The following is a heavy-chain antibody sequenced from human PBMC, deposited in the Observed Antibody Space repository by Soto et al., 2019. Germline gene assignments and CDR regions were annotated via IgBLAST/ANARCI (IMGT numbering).Heavy chain of an antibody. CDR1: GFTFSSYA. D-gene: IGHD5-18*01. J-gene: IGHJ6*02. CDR3: AKGLQLWFYGMDV. CDR2: ISGSGGST. V-gene: IGHV3-23*01. Sequence: EVQLLESGGGLVQPGGSLRLSCAASGFTFSSYAMSWVRQAPGKGLEWVSAISGSGGSTYYADSVRGRFTISRDNSKNTLYLQMNSLRAEDTAVYYCAKGLQLWFYGMDVWGQGTTVTVSS.